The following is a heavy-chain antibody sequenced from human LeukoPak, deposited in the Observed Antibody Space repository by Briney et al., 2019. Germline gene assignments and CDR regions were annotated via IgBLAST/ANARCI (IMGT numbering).Heavy chain of an antibody. CDR3: AKASADCSSTSCYFGY. CDR1: GFTFSSYG. Sequence: GGSLRLSCAASGFTFSSYGMHWVRQAPGKGLEWVAFIRYDGSNKYYADSVKGRFTISRDNSRNTLYLQMNSLRAEDTAVYYCAKASADCSSTSCYFGYWGQGTLVTVSS. D-gene: IGHD2-2*01. V-gene: IGHV3-30*02. CDR2: IRYDGSNK. J-gene: IGHJ4*02.